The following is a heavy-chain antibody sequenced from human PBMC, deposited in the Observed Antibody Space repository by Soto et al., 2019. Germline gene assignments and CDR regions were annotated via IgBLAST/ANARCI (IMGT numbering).Heavy chain of an antibody. CDR3: ARANSITMIVVEGGAFDI. V-gene: IGHV4-61*01. D-gene: IGHD3-22*01. CDR1: GGSVSSGSYY. Sequence: SETLSLTCTVSGGSVSSGSYYWSWIRQPPGKGLEWIGYIYYSGSTNYNPSLKSRVTISVDTSKNQFSLKLSSVTAADTAVYYCARANSITMIVVEGGAFDIWGQGTMVTVSS. J-gene: IGHJ3*02. CDR2: IYYSGST.